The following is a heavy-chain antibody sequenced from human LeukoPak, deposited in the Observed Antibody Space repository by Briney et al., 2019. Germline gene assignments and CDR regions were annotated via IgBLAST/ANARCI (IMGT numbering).Heavy chain of an antibody. D-gene: IGHD3-3*01. CDR3: ARADFTIFGVVITYYFDY. Sequence: ASVKVSCKASGYTFTSYDINWVRQATGQGLEWMGWMNPNSGNTGYAQKFQGRVTMTRNTSISTAYMELSSLRSEDTAAYYCARADFTIFGVVITYYFDYWGQGTLVTVSS. J-gene: IGHJ4*02. CDR1: GYTFTSYD. CDR2: MNPNSGNT. V-gene: IGHV1-8*01.